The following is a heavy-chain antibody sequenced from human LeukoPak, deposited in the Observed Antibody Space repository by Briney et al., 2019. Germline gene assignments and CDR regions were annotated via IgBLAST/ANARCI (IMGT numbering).Heavy chain of an antibody. CDR1: GGSFGGYY. J-gene: IGHJ3*02. Sequence: SETLSLTCAVYGGSFGGYYWSWIRQPPGKGLEWIGEINHSGSTNYNPSLKSRVTISVDTSKNQFSLKLSSVTAADTAVYYCARSRGYSGYVPLSAFDIWGQGTMVTVSS. CDR3: ARSRGYSGYVPLSAFDI. CDR2: INHSGST. V-gene: IGHV4-34*01. D-gene: IGHD5-12*01.